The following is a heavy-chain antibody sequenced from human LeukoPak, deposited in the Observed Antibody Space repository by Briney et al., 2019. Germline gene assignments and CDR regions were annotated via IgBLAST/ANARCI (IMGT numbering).Heavy chain of an antibody. CDR2: IWYDGSNK. CDR1: GFTFSSYG. CDR3: AKDGGRAAAGTVDS. D-gene: IGHD6-13*01. J-gene: IGHJ4*02. Sequence: GGSLRLSCAASGFTFSSYGMHWVRQAPGKGLEWVAVIWYDGSNKYYADSVKGRFTISRDNSKNTLYLQINSLRADDTAVFYCAKDGGRAAAGTVDSWGQGALVTVSS. V-gene: IGHV3-30*02.